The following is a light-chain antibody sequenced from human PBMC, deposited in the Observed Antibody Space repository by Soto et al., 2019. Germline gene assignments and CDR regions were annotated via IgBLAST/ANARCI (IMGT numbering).Light chain of an antibody. CDR3: QQYGSSPRT. CDR1: QSVGNNY. J-gene: IGKJ1*01. V-gene: IGKV3-20*01. Sequence: EIVLTQSPATLSLSPGEKASFSCRASQSVGNNYLAWYQQIPGQAPRLLVYGASSRATGIPDRFSGSGSGTDFNFTISRLEPEDFAVYYCQQYGSSPRTFGLGTKV. CDR2: GAS.